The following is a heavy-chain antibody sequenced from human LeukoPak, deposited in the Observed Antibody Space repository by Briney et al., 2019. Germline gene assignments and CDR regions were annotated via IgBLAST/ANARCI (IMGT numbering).Heavy chain of an antibody. D-gene: IGHD6-19*01. CDR2: IIPILGIA. J-gene: IGHJ4*02. Sequence: ASVKVSCKASGYTFTSYGISWVRQAPGQGLEWMGRIIPILGIANYAQKFQGRVTITADKSTSTAYMELSSLRSEDTAVYYCARDRVAGNYFDYWGQGTLVTVSS. V-gene: IGHV1-69*04. CDR1: GYTFTSYG. CDR3: ARDRVAGNYFDY.